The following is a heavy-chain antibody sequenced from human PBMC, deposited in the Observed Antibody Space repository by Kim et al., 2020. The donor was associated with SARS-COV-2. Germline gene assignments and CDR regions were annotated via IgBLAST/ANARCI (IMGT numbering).Heavy chain of an antibody. J-gene: IGHJ4*02. V-gene: IGHV4-34*01. CDR2: INHSGST. D-gene: IGHD4-17*01. CDR3: ARGRDYGGNPPLYYFDY. Sequence: SETLSLTCAVYGGSFSGYYWSWIRQPPGKGLEWIGEINHSGSTNYNPSLKSRVTISVDTSKNQFSLKLSSVTAADTAVYYCARGRDYGGNPPLYYFDYWGQGTLVTVSS. CDR1: GGSFSGYY.